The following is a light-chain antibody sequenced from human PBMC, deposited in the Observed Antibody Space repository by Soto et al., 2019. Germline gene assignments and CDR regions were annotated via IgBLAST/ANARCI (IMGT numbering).Light chain of an antibody. CDR2: DAS. CDR1: QSISSW. V-gene: IGKV1-5*01. Sequence: DLQMTHAPSTLSASVGDRVTITCRASQSISSWLAWYQQKPGKAPKVLIYDASSLESGVPSRFSGSGSGTEFTLTISSLQPDDFATYYCQQYNSYSSFTFGQGTKVDIK. CDR3: QQYNSYSSFT. J-gene: IGKJ2*01.